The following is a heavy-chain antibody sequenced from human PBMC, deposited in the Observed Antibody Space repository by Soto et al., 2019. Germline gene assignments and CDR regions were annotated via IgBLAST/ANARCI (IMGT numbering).Heavy chain of an antibody. CDR1: GGSFSGYY. CDR3: ARFFSSSSDFDY. CDR2: INHSGST. V-gene: IGHV4-34*01. D-gene: IGHD6-6*01. J-gene: IGHJ4*02. Sequence: PSETLSLTCAVYGGSFSGYYWSWIRQPPGKGLEWIGEINHSGSTNYNPSLKSRVTISVDTSKNQFSLKLSSVTAADTAVYYCARFFSSSSDFDYWGQGTLVTAPQ.